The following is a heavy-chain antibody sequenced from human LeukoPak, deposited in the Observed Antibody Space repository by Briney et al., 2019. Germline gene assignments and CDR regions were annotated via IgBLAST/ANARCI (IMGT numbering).Heavy chain of an antibody. V-gene: IGHV3-23*01. CDR3: AKLSGYPGAY. D-gene: IGHD3-22*01. CDR1: GFTFSSYA. CDR2: ITGGGGST. Sequence: GGSLRLSCAASGFTFSSYAMSWVRQAPGKGLDWVSDITGGGGSTYYADSVKGRFTISRDNSKNTLYLQMNSLRAEDTAVYFCAKLSGYPGAYWGQGTLVTVSS. J-gene: IGHJ4*02.